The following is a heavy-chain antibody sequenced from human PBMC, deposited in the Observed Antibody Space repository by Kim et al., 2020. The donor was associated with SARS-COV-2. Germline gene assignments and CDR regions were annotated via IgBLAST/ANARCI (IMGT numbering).Heavy chain of an antibody. CDR3: ARLGSSWYRDFDY. V-gene: IGHV5-51*01. J-gene: IGHJ4*02. D-gene: IGHD6-13*01. Sequence: YTPSFQVQVTISADKSISTAYLQWSSLKASHTAMYYCARLGSSWYRDFDYWGQGTLVTVSS.